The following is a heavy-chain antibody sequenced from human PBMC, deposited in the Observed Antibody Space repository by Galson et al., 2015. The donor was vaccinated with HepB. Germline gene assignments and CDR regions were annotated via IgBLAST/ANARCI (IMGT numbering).Heavy chain of an antibody. V-gene: IGHV3-30-3*01. Sequence: SLRLSCAASGFTFSSYAMHWVRQAPGKGLEWVAVISYDGSNKYYADSVKGRFTISRDNSKNTLYLQMNSLRAEDTAVYYCARDLMGSYFDYWGQGTLVTVSS. J-gene: IGHJ4*02. CDR2: ISYDGSNK. D-gene: IGHD2-8*01. CDR1: GFTFSSYA. CDR3: ARDLMGSYFDY.